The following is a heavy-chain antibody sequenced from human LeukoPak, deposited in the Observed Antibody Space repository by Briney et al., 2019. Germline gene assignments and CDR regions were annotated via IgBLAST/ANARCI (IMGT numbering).Heavy chain of an antibody. CDR3: ARHSSSWINWFDP. Sequence: SETLSLTCTVSGGSISSSSYYWSWIRQPPGKGLEWIGYIYYSGSTNYNPSLKSRVTISVDTSKNQFSLKLSSVTVADTAVYYCARHSSSWINWFDPWGQGTLVTVSS. V-gene: IGHV4-61*05. CDR2: IYYSGST. J-gene: IGHJ5*02. D-gene: IGHD6-13*01. CDR1: GGSISSSSYY.